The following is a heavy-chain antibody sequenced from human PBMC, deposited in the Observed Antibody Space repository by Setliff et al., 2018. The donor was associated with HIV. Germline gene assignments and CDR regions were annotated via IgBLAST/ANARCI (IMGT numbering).Heavy chain of an antibody. D-gene: IGHD4-17*01. CDR1: GFSFSNSW. J-gene: IGHJ4*02. Sequence: GGSLRLSCAASGFSFSNSWMTWVRQAPGKGLEWVATIKEDGREKYYVDSVKGRFTISRDNAKNSLFLQMNSLRAEDTAVYYCARGQTSVTLQFDHWGQGTLVTVSS. CDR2: IKEDGREK. CDR3: ARGQTSVTLQFDH. V-gene: IGHV3-7*01.